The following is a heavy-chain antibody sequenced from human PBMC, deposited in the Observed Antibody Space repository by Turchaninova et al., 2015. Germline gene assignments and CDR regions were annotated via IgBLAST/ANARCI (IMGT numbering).Heavy chain of an antibody. CDR1: GGSLRSYS. Sequence: GAEVKKPGSSVKVSCKASGGSLRSYSISWLRQAPGQGLEWVGVFVPVFGTAKYAPKFQDRVTITADESTSTAYMELSSLRSDDTAVYYCARDGAALSFPHFWGQGTLVTVSS. CDR2: FVPVFGTA. J-gene: IGHJ4*02. D-gene: IGHD6-25*01. V-gene: IGHV1-69*01. CDR3: ARDGAALSFPHF.